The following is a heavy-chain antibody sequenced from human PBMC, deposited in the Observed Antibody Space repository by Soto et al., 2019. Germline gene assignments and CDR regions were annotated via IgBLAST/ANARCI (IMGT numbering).Heavy chain of an antibody. Sequence: ASVKVSCKASGYTFTSYYMHWVRQAPGQGLEWMGIINPSGGSTSYAQKFQGRVTMTRDTSKNTLYLQMNSLRAEDTAVYYCAREGGITMIVVVPIGPADYWGQGTLVTVSS. CDR1: GYTFTSYY. CDR3: AREGGITMIVVVPIGPADY. J-gene: IGHJ4*02. CDR2: INPSGGST. D-gene: IGHD3-22*01. V-gene: IGHV1-46*01.